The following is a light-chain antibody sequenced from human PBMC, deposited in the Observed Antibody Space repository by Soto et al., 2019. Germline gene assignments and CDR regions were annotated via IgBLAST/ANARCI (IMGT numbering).Light chain of an antibody. CDR3: QQYDTYYMYT. CDR1: QSIGTW. Sequence: DIQMTQSPCTLSASVGDRVTITCLAIQSIGTWLAWYQQTPGKAPKLLIYDASTLESGVPSRFSGSGSGTEFSLIISSPQHDDFANHYCQQYDTYYMYTFGQGTKVDIK. V-gene: IGKV1-5*01. J-gene: IGKJ2*01. CDR2: DAS.